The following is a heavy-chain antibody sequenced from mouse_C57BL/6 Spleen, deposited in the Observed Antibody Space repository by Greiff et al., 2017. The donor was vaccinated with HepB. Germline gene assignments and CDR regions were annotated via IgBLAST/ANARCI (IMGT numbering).Heavy chain of an antibody. D-gene: IGHD1-1*01. CDR1: GYTFTDYY. CDR3: ARPIYYYGSSYPHWYFDV. CDR2: INPNNGGT. J-gene: IGHJ1*03. Sequence: VQLKQSGPELVKPGASVKISCKASGYTFTDYYMNWVKQSHGKSLEWIGDINPNNGGTSYNQKFKGKATLTVDKSSSTAYMELRSLTSEDSAVYYCARPIYYYGSSYPHWYFDVWGTGTTVTVSS. V-gene: IGHV1-26*01.